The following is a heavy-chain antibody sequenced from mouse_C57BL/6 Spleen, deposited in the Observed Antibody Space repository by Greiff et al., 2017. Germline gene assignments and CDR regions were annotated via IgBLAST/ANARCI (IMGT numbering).Heavy chain of an antibody. J-gene: IGHJ2*01. V-gene: IGHV5-4*01. CDR3: ARDPATGGDY. CDR1: GFTFSSYA. Sequence: EVKLVESGGGLVKPGGSLKLSCAASGFTFSSYAMSWVRQTPEKRLEWVATISDGGSYTYYPDNVKGRFTISRDNAKNNLYLQMSHLKSEDTAMYYCARDPATGGDYWGQGTTLTVSS. CDR2: ISDGGSYT.